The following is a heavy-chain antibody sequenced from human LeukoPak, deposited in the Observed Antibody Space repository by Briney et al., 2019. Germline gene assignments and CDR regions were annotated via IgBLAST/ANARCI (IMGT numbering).Heavy chain of an antibody. CDR3: ARAQRRIIVVVPAAIRADDAFDI. CDR2: INPNSGGT. CDR1: GYTFTGYY. D-gene: IGHD2-2*02. V-gene: IGHV1-2*02. J-gene: IGHJ3*02. Sequence: ASVKVSCKASGYTFTGYYMHWVRQAPGQGLEWMGWINPNSGGTNYAQKFQGRVTMTRDTSISTAYMELSRLRSDDTAVYYCARAQRRIIVVVPAAIRADDAFDIWGQGTMVTVSS.